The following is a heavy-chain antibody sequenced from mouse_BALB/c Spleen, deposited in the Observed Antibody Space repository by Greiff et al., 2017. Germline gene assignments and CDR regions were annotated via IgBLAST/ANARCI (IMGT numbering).Heavy chain of an antibody. Sequence: VQLQQSGTVLARPGASVKMSCKASGYTFTSYWMHWVKQRPGQGLEWIGAIYPGNSDTSYNQKFKGKAKLTAVTSTSTAYMELSSLTNEDSAAYYCTRSLLRGAMDYWGQGTSVTVSS. CDR2: IYPGNSDT. CDR3: TRSLLRGAMDY. CDR1: GYTFTSYW. J-gene: IGHJ4*01. V-gene: IGHV1-5*01. D-gene: IGHD1-2*01.